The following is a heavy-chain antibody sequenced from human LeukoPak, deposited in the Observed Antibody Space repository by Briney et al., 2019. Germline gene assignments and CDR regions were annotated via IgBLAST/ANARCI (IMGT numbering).Heavy chain of an antibody. CDR2: ISSSGSTI. Sequence: GGTLRLSCAASGFTFSDYYMSWIRQAPGKGLEWVSYISSSGSTIYYADSVKGRFTISRDNATNSLYLQMNSLRAEDTAVYYCARVAYSYGHTIDYWGQGTLVTVSS. CDR3: ARVAYSYGHTIDY. V-gene: IGHV3-11*01. D-gene: IGHD5-18*01. J-gene: IGHJ4*02. CDR1: GFTFSDYY.